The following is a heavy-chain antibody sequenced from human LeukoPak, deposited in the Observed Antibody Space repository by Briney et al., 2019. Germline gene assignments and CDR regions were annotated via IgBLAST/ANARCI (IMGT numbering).Heavy chain of an antibody. V-gene: IGHV3-23*01. Sequence: GGSLRLSCAASGFTFSSYTMSGVRQAPGKGLGWVSGISGSGGSTYYADSAKGRFTISRDNSKNTLYLQMNSLRAEDTAVDYCAKSLGYFGWLAFDYWGQGTLVTVSS. CDR2: ISGSGGST. CDR1: GFTFSSYT. J-gene: IGHJ4*02. CDR3: AKSLGYFGWLAFDY. D-gene: IGHD3-9*01.